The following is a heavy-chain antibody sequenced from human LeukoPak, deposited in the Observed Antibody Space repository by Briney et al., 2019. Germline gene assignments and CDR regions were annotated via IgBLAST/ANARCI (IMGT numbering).Heavy chain of an antibody. J-gene: IGHJ3*02. D-gene: IGHD2-2*01. CDR1: GYSISSSGYY. V-gene: IGHV4-39*01. Sequence: KPSETLSLTCTVSGYSISSSGYYWGWIRQPPGKRLEWIGSIYDSGRTSYNPSLKSRVTMSVDTSKSQFSLKLSSVTAADTAVYYCTRHLGCRSASCPDVGFDIWGQGKMVTVSS. CDR2: IYDSGRT. CDR3: TRHLGCRSASCPDVGFDI.